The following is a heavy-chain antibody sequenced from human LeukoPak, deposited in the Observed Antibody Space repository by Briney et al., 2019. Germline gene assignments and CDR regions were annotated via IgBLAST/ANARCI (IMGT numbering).Heavy chain of an antibody. Sequence: GASVKVSCKASGYTFTSYYMHWVRQAPGQGLEWMGIINPSGGSTSYAQKFQGRVTMTRDTSTSTVYMELSSLRSEDTAVYYCAIFGVVIDFDYWGQGTLVTVSS. CDR3: AIFGVVIDFDY. V-gene: IGHV1-46*01. CDR1: GYTFTSYY. D-gene: IGHD3-3*01. J-gene: IGHJ4*02. CDR2: INPSGGST.